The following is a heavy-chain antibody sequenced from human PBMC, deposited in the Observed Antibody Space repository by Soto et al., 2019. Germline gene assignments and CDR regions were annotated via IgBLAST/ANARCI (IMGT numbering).Heavy chain of an antibody. Sequence: QVQLVQSGAEVKKPGASVKVSCKASGYTFTSYDLNWVRQATGQGLEWVGWMSPNNGHTGYAQKFQGRVTMTRETSISTAYMELSSLTSEDTAVYYCARDYGGNSGWFDPWGQGTLVTVSS. J-gene: IGHJ5*02. D-gene: IGHD4-17*01. CDR3: ARDYGGNSGWFDP. CDR2: MSPNNGHT. CDR1: GYTFTSYD. V-gene: IGHV1-8*01.